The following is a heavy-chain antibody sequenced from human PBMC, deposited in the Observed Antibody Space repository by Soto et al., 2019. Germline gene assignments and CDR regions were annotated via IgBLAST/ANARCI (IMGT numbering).Heavy chain of an antibody. CDR3: ARDTRALYGTDV. CDR1: GYTFTSYG. CDR2: ISADNGNS. V-gene: IGHV1-18*01. Sequence: QVQLVQSGAEVKKPGASVKVYCKASGYTFTSYGISWVRQAPGQGLEWMGWISADNGNSNYAQKLQRGVTMPTDTSTSRAYMEQGSLRSDDTAVWYYARDTRALYGTDVWGQGTTVTVSS. J-gene: IGHJ6*02. D-gene: IGHD1-1*01.